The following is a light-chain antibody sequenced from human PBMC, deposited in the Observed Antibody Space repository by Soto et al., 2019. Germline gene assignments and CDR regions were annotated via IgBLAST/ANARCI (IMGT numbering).Light chain of an antibody. Sequence: QSVLTQPPSASGPPGQTVTISCSGSNSNIGGNPVSWYQVLPGAAPKLLIYNNDQRPSGVPDRLSGSKSGTSASLAISGLQHDDEADYFCASWDASLNGRLFGGGTKLTVL. CDR2: NND. CDR1: NSNIGGNP. J-gene: IGLJ3*02. CDR3: ASWDASLNGRL. V-gene: IGLV1-44*01.